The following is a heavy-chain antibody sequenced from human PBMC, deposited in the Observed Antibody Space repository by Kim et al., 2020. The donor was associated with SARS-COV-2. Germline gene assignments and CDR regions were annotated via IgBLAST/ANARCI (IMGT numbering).Heavy chain of an antibody. V-gene: IGHV3-7*04. D-gene: IGHD6-13*01. Sequence: YVDCVKGRFTVSIDKAKNSLYLKINSLRAEDTAVYYCARVGSISWNFDYGGQGTLVTVSS. CDR3: ARVGSISWNFDY. J-gene: IGHJ4*02.